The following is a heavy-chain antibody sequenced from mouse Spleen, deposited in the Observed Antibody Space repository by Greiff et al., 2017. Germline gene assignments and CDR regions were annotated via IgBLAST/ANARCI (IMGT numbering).Heavy chain of an antibody. V-gene: IGHV5-17*01. D-gene: IGHD1-1*01. CDR3: ARSLSGYAMDY. J-gene: IGHJ4*01. CDR2: ISSGSSTI. CDR1: GFTFSDYG. Sequence: EVKLMESGGGLVKPGGSLKLSCAASGFTFSDYGMHWVRQAPEKGLEWVAYISSGSSTIYYADTVKGRFTISRDNAKNTLFLQMTSLRSEDTAMYYCARSLSGYAMDYWGQGTSVTVSS.